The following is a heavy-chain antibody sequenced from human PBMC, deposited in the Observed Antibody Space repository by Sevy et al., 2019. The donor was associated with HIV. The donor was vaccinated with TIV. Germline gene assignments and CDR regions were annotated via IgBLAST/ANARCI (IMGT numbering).Heavy chain of an antibody. CDR1: GFTFSNYA. D-gene: IGHD3-22*01. Sequence: GGSLRLSCSASGFTFSNYAMHWVRQAPGKGLEWVGFISYDGSNKYYADSVKGRFSISRDNGNNTLYLQMNSLGAEDTAVYYCAKDYRVLLITTIDYWGQGTLVTVSS. CDR2: ISYDGSNK. J-gene: IGHJ4*02. CDR3: AKDYRVLLITTIDY. V-gene: IGHV3-30*18.